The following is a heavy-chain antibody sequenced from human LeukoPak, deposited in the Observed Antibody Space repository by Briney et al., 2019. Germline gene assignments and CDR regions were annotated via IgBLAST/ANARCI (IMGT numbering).Heavy chain of an antibody. V-gene: IGHV3-11*04. Sequence: GGSLRLSCAASEFTFSDYYMSWVRQAPGKGLAWVSYISSTSSTRYYADSVKGRFTISRDNAKKSLYLQMNSLRAEDTAVYYCARVEDYDILTGFDYWGQGTLVTVSS. J-gene: IGHJ4*02. D-gene: IGHD3-9*01. CDR1: EFTFSDYY. CDR3: ARVEDYDILTGFDY. CDR2: ISSTSSTR.